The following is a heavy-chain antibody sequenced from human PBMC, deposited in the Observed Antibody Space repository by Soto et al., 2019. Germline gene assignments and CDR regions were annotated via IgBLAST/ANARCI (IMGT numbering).Heavy chain of an antibody. V-gene: IGHV4-31*03. Sequence: SETLSLTCTVSGGYISSGGYYWSWNRQHPGKGLEWIGYIYYSGSTYYNPSLKSRVTISVDTSKNQFSLKLSSVTAADTAVYYCARGSPSRRDNWFDPWGQGTLVTVSS. CDR1: GGYISSGGYY. CDR2: IYYSGST. CDR3: ARGSPSRRDNWFDP. J-gene: IGHJ5*02.